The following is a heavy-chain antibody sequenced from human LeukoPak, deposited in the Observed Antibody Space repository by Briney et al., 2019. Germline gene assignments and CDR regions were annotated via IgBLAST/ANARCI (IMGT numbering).Heavy chain of an antibody. D-gene: IGHD6-13*01. V-gene: IGHV3-7*01. J-gene: IGHJ5*02. CDR3: ARDQVEQQLVPGGFEP. CDR2: IKQDGSEK. CDR1: GFTFSSSW. Sequence: PGGSLRLSCAASGFTFSSSWMSWVRQAPGKGLEWVANIKQDGSEKYYVDSVKCRFTISRDNAKYSLYLQMNSLRADDTAVYYCARDQVEQQLVPGGFEPWGQGTLVTVSS.